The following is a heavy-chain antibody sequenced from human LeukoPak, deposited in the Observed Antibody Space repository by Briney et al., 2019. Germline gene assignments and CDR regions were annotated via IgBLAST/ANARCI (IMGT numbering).Heavy chain of an antibody. J-gene: IGHJ4*02. CDR1: GFTFRSYG. CDR2: IWYDGSNK. D-gene: IGHD2-15*01. CDR3: ARDTFQDCSGPRCYPTHFDY. V-gene: IGHV3-33*01. Sequence: GRSLSLSCAASGFTFRSYGMHWVRQAPGKGLEWVAVIWYDGSNKFYADFVKGRFTISRDNSKNTLHLQMNSLGAEDTVVYYCARDTFQDCSGPRCYPTHFDYWGQGTLVTVSS.